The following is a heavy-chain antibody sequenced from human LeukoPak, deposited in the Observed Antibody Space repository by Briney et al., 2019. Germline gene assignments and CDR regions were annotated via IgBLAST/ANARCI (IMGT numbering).Heavy chain of an antibody. CDR1: GYTFTSYD. CDR3: ARVIVVVPAAKIWFDP. CDR2: MNPNSGNT. D-gene: IGHD2-2*01. J-gene: IGHJ5*02. V-gene: IGHV1-8*01. Sequence: ASVKVSCKASGYTFTSYDINWVRQATGQGLEWMGWMNPNSGNTGYAQKFKGRVTMTRVTSISTAYMELSSLRSEDTAVYYCARVIVVVPAAKIWFDPWGQGTLVTVSS.